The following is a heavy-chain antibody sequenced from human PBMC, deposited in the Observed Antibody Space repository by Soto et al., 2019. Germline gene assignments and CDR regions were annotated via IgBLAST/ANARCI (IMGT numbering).Heavy chain of an antibody. Sequence: SETLSLTCTVSGGSISSSSCSWGWIRQPPGKGLEWIGSIYYSGSTYYNPSLKSRVTISVDTSKNQFSLKLSSVTAADTAVYYCARLAWNYYFDYWGQGTLVTVSS. CDR2: IYYSGST. CDR3: ARLAWNYYFDY. CDR1: GGSISSSSCS. J-gene: IGHJ4*02. D-gene: IGHD1-7*01. V-gene: IGHV4-39*01.